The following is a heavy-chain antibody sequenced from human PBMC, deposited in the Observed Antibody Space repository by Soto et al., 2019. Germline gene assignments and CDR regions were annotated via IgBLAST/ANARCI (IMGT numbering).Heavy chain of an antibody. J-gene: IGHJ6*02. D-gene: IGHD6-19*01. CDR1: GYSFTSYW. V-gene: IGHV5-51*01. Sequence: GESLKISCKGSGYSFTSYWIGWVRQMPGKGLEWMGIIYPGDSDTRYSPSFQGQVTISADKSISTAYLQWSSLKASDTAMYYCARQQWLGGGLTYYYYGMDVWGQGTTVTVSS. CDR3: ARQQWLGGGLTYYYYGMDV. CDR2: IYPGDSDT.